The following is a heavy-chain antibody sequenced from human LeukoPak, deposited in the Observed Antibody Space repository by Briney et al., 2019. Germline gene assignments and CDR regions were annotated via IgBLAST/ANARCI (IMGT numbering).Heavy chain of an antibody. Sequence: ASVKVSCKASGYTFTSYDINWVRQATGQGLEWMGWMNPNSGNTGYAQKFQGRVIMTRNTSISTAYMELSSLRSEDTAVYYCAVTGYSSSWYGSYYYYGMDVWGQGTTVTVSS. J-gene: IGHJ6*02. CDR1: GYTFTSYD. CDR3: AVTGYSSSWYGSYYYYGMDV. D-gene: IGHD6-13*01. V-gene: IGHV1-8*01. CDR2: MNPNSGNT.